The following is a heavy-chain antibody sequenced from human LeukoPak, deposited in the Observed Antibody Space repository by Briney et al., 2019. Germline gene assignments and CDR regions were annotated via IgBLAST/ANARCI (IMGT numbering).Heavy chain of an antibody. D-gene: IGHD6-13*01. CDR1: GFTFSSYE. V-gene: IGHV3-48*03. Sequence: GGSLRLSCAASGFTFSSYEMTWVRQAPGKGLEWVSYISSSGSTIYYAGSVKGRFTISRDNSKNTLFLHMDSLRADDTAVYYCAKDHVNAGYLDYWGQGTLVTVSS. J-gene: IGHJ4*02. CDR2: ISSSGSTI. CDR3: AKDHVNAGYLDY.